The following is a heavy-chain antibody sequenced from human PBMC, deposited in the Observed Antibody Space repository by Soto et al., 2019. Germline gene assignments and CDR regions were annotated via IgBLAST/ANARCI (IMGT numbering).Heavy chain of an antibody. CDR1: GYTFTSYA. Sequence: GASVKGSCKASGYTFTSYALHWVRPAPGQRLEWMGWINAGNGNTKYSQKFQGRVTITRDTSASTAYMELSSLRSEDTAVYYCARGAAVAGRFDYWGQGTLVTVSS. CDR3: ARGAAVAGRFDY. CDR2: INAGNGNT. D-gene: IGHD6-19*01. V-gene: IGHV1-3*01. J-gene: IGHJ4*02.